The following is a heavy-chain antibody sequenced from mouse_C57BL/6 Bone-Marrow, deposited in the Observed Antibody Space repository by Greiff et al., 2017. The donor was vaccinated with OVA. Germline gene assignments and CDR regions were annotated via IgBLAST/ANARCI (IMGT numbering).Heavy chain of an antibody. CDR3: AREGSTTVVGYFDD. D-gene: IGHD1-1*01. CDR2: INSDGSST. Sequence: EVQRVEPEGGLVQPGSSMKLSCTASGFTFSDYYMAWVRQVPEKGLEWVANINSDGSSTYYLDSLKSRFIISRDNAKNILYLQMSGLTSEDTATYYCAREGSTTVVGYFDDWGKGTTLTVSS. J-gene: IGHJ2*01. CDR1: GFTFSDYY. V-gene: IGHV5-16*01.